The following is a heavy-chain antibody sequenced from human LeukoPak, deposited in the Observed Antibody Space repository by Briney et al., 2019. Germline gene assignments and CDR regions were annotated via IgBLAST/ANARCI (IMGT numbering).Heavy chain of an antibody. V-gene: IGHV1-18*01. CDR3: AREARIAVAGYYYYYYMDV. J-gene: IGHJ6*03. CDR2: ISAYNGNT. CDR1: GYTFPIYG. D-gene: IGHD6-19*01. Sequence: ASVKVSCKASGYTFPIYGISWVGQAPGQGLEWMGWISAYNGNTNYAQKLQGRVTMTTDTSTSTAYMELRSLRSDDTAVYYCAREARIAVAGYYYYYYMDVWGKGTTVTVSS.